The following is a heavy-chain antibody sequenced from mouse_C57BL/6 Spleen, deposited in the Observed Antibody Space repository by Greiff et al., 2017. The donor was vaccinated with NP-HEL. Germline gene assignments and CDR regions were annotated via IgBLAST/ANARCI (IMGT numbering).Heavy chain of an antibody. V-gene: IGHV1-53*01. CDR3: ARGGTYYGYDVGGAMDY. J-gene: IGHJ4*01. CDR1: GYTFTSYW. CDR2: INPSNGGT. Sequence: QVQLKQPGTELVKPGASVKLSCKASGYTFTSYWMHWVKQRPGQGLEWIGNINPSNGGTNYNEKFKSKATLTVDKSSSTAYMQLSSLTSEDSAVYYCARGGTYYGYDVGGAMDYWGQGTSVTVSS. D-gene: IGHD2-9*01.